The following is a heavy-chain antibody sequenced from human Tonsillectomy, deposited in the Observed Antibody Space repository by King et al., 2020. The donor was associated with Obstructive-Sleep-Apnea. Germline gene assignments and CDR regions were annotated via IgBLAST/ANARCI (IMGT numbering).Heavy chain of an antibody. J-gene: IGHJ4*02. CDR1: GFTFSSFG. CDR2: IWSDGSYD. V-gene: IGHV3-30*02. Sequence: VQLVESGGGVVQPGGSLRLSCAASGFTFSSFGMHWVRQTPGKGLGWVAFIWSDGSYDYCADSVKGRFTSSRENSKNMLYLQMNSLRVDDTAVYYCAKDGIPYYYGNGYDFEYWGQGTLVTVSS. CDR3: AKDGIPYYYGNGYDFEY. D-gene: IGHD3-10*01.